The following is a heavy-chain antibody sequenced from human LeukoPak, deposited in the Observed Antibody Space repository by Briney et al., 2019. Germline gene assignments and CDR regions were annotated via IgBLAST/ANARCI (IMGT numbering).Heavy chain of an antibody. CDR3: ARADGGLIIN. CDR1: GGSISSYY. J-gene: IGHJ4*02. CDR2: IYYSGST. Sequence: PSETLSLTCTVSGGSISSYYWSWIRQPPGKGLEWIGYIYYSGSTNYNPSLKSRVTISVDTSKNQFSLKLSSVTAADTAVYYCARADGGLIINWGRGTLVTVSS. V-gene: IGHV4-59*01. D-gene: IGHD3-10*01.